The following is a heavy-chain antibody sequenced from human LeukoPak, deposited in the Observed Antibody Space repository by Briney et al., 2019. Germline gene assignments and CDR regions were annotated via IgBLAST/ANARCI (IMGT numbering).Heavy chain of an antibody. D-gene: IGHD2-15*01. V-gene: IGHV3-53*04. CDR3: ARISVYCSGGSCYGWFDP. Sequence: GGSLRLSCAASGFTVSSNYMSWVRQAPGKGLEWVSVIYSGGSTYYADSVKGRFTTSRHNSKNTLYLQMNSLRAEDTAVYYCARISVYCSGGSCYGWFDPWGQGTLVTVSS. CDR2: IYSGGST. J-gene: IGHJ5*02. CDR1: GFTVSSNY.